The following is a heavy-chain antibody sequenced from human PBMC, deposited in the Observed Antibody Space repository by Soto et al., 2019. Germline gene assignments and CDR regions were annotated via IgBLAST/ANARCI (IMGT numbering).Heavy chain of an antibody. Sequence: EVQLMDSGGGLVQPGGSLRLSCAASGFAFSSSSMNWVRQAPGKGLEWISYISATTGRKYYADSVKGRFTISRDNAKNSVYLEMNSLRVEDTAVYYCARDLGPYDSSGYFDYWGQGTLVTVSS. D-gene: IGHD3-22*01. V-gene: IGHV3-48*01. CDR3: ARDLGPYDSSGYFDY. J-gene: IGHJ4*02. CDR2: ISATTGRK. CDR1: GFAFSSSS.